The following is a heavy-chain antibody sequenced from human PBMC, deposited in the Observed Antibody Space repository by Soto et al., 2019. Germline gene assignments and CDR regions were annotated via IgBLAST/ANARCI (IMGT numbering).Heavy chain of an antibody. CDR1: GGSVTSDSYY. V-gene: IGHV4-61*03. Sequence: QVHLQASGPGLMQPSETLSLTCTVSGGSVTSDSYYWTWIRQSPGKGLEWIGYIHSSDSTNYNPSLQSRITISLETSRNHFYMKLTSVTAADTAIYYCASGSVAGNFDYWGQGTLVAVSS. CDR2: IHSSDST. D-gene: IGHD6-19*01. J-gene: IGHJ4*02. CDR3: ASGSVAGNFDY.